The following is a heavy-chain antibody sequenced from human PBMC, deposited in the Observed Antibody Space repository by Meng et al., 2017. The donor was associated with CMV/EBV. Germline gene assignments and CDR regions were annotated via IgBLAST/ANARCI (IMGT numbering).Heavy chain of an antibody. CDR3: ARVQDTASIDY. CDR2: IYYSGST. J-gene: IGHJ4*02. CDR1: GGSISSYY. Sequence: SETLSLTCPVPGGSISSYYWSWIRQPPGKGLEWIGYIYYSGSTNYNPSLKSRVTISVDTSKNQFSLKLSSVTAADMAVYYCARVQDTASIDYWGQGTLVTVSS. D-gene: IGHD5-18*01. V-gene: IGHV4-59*01.